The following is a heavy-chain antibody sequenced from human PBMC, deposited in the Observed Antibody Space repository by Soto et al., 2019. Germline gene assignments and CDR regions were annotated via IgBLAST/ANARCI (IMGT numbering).Heavy chain of an antibody. Sequence: GGSLRLSCAASGFTFSSYAMSWVRQAPGKGLEWVSGIDHSGGSTYYADSVKGRFTISRDNSKNTLYLQMNSLRAEDTAVYYCANLYSSGGKEWFDPWGQGTLVTVSS. CDR2: IDHSGGST. D-gene: IGHD6-19*01. J-gene: IGHJ5*02. V-gene: IGHV3-23*01. CDR1: GFTFSSYA. CDR3: ANLYSSGGKEWFDP.